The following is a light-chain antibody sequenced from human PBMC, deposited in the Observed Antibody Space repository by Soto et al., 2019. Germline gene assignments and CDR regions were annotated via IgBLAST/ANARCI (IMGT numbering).Light chain of an antibody. J-gene: IGKJ1*01. V-gene: IGKV3-20*01. Sequence: IVVTQSPGTLSLSQAGRATLSCRASQHVTSNFLAWYQQKPGQAPRILIFDASSRESGIPYKFSGSGSGTDFTLTISRLLPEDFAAYHCQHFDSLSWTFGQGTRLDIK. CDR1: QHVTSNF. CDR3: QHFDSLSWT. CDR2: DAS.